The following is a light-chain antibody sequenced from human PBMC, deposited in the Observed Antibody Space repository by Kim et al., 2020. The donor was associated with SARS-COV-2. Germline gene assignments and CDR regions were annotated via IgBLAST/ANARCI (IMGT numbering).Light chain of an antibody. J-gene: IGKJ1*01. Sequence: ASVKDRVTITGRASEDISTYLVWYQQKPGKAPKPLIYAASTLQSGVPSRFSGTGYGTNFTLTISSLQPEDAATYSCQNYNSAPWTFGQGTKVDIK. V-gene: IGKV1-27*01. CDR2: AAS. CDR3: QNYNSAPWT. CDR1: EDISTY.